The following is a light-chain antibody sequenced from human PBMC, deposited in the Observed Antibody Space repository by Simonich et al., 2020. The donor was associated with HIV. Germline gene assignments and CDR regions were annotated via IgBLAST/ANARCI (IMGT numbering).Light chain of an antibody. J-gene: IGKJ4*01. CDR3: QHYDNLPLLT. V-gene: IGKV1-NL1*01. CDR1: QDISHS. Sequence: DIQMTQSPSSLSASVGDRVTITCRASQDISHSLAWYQQKPGKAPKLLLYGASRLESGVPSRFSGSGSVTDYTLTISSLQPEDFATYYCQHYDNLPLLTFGGGTKVEIK. CDR2: GAS.